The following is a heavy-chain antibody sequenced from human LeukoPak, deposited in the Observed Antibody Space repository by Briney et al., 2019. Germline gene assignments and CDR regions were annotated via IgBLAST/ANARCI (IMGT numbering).Heavy chain of an antibody. J-gene: IGHJ1*01. Sequence: ASVKVSCKASGYTFTSYGIRWVRQAPGQGLEWMGWISAYNGNTNYAQKLQGRVTMTTDTSTSTAYMELRSLRSDDTAVYYCARDNPPYSSGRGYFQHWGQGTLVTVSS. CDR2: ISAYNGNT. CDR3: ARDNPPYSSGRGYFQH. CDR1: GYTFTSYG. V-gene: IGHV1-18*01. D-gene: IGHD6-19*01.